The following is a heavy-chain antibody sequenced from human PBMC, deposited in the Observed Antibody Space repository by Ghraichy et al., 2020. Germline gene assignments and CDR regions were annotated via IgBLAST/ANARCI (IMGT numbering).Heavy chain of an antibody. CDR2: ISWDGGST. J-gene: IGHJ6*02. V-gene: IGHV3-43*01. Sequence: GGSLRLSCAASGFTFDDYTMHWVRQAPGKGLEWVSLISWDGGSTYYADSVKGRFTISRDNSKNSLYLQMNSLRTEDTALYYCARDYYYGMDVWGQGTTVTVSS. CDR1: GFTFDDYT. CDR3: ARDYYYGMDV.